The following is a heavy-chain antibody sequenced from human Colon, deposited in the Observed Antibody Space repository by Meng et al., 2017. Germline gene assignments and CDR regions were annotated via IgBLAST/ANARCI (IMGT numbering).Heavy chain of an antibody. CDR1: GVSVKNGIYY. J-gene: IGHJ4*02. CDR3: AREGPIAVAGYDY. Sequence: QGQLQESGPGLVRPSETLSLPCNVSGVSVKNGIYYWNWIRQPPGKTLEWIGYIYSSGSTTYNPSLKSRVTISLDTPKNQFSLKLTSVTAADTAVYYCAREGPIAVAGYDYWGQGTLVTVSS. CDR2: IYSSGST. V-gene: IGHV4-61*01. D-gene: IGHD6-19*01.